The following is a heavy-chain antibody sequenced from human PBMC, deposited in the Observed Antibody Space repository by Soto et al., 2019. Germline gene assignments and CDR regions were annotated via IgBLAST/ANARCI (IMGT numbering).Heavy chain of an antibody. V-gene: IGHV3-21*01. J-gene: IGHJ3*02. CDR1: AFTFSTYT. CDR2: ISSSSSYI. CDR3: TRDQNDRLEGGYDPFGFDI. Sequence: EVQLVESGGGLVQRGGSLRLSCTASAFTFSTYTMNWVRQAPGKGLEWVSSISSSSSYIYYADSLKGRFTISRDNAKNSLYLQMNSLRGEDTAVFYCTRDQNDRLEGGYDPFGFDIWGQGTMVTVSS. D-gene: IGHD5-12*01.